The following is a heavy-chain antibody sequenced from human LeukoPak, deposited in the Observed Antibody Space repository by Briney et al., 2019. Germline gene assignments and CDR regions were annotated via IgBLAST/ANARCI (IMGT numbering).Heavy chain of an antibody. CDR1: GFTFSSYS. J-gene: IGHJ6*03. Sequence: GGSLRLSCAASGFTFSSYSMNWVRQAPGKGLEWVSSISSSSSYIYYADSVKGRFTISRDNAKNSLYLQMNSLRAEDTAVYYCARGLGYCSGGSCYSPYYYYMDVWGKGTTVTVSS. D-gene: IGHD2-15*01. V-gene: IGHV3-21*01. CDR3: ARGLGYCSGGSCYSPYYYYMDV. CDR2: ISSSSSYI.